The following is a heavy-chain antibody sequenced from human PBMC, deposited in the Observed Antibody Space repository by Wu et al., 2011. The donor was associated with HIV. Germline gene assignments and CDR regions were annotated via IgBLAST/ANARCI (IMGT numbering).Heavy chain of an antibody. CDR3: AXVVRSSGTFYYYYYYIDV. J-gene: IGHJ6*03. Sequence: QVQLVQSGAEVKKPGSSVKVSCKASGGTFSSYAISWVRQAPRQGLEWMGRIIPLYGTAHYAQNFQGRVTITADESTSIAYMELSSLRSEDTAVYYCAXVVRSSGTFYYYYYYIDVWGKGTTVTVSS. CDR1: GGTFSSYA. D-gene: IGHD3-10*01. CDR2: IIPLYGTA. V-gene: IGHV1-69*18.